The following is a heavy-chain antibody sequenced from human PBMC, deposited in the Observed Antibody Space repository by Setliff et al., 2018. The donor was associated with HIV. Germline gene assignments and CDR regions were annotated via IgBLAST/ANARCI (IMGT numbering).Heavy chain of an antibody. V-gene: IGHV4-4*09. J-gene: IGHJ4*02. D-gene: IGHD2-21*02. CDR3: ATLDHSGGNFLAY. CDR1: GGSVNDFY. Sequence: SETLSLTCTVSGGSVNDFYCNWIRQPPGKGPEWTGYIHSSGSTIYNPSLKSRITISLDTSKEQFSLELSSATAADTAVYSCATLDHSGGNFLAYWGQGSLVTVSS. CDR2: IHSSGST.